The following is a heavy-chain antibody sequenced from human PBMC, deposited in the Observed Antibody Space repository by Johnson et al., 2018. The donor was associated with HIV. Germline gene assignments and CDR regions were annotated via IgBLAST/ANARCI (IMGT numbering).Heavy chain of an antibody. CDR2: VHRDGRL. V-gene: IGHV3-66*01. Sequence: VQLVESGGGVVQPGGSLRLSCAASGFTVSNNYMNWVRQTPGKGLEWVSVVHRDGRLYYADSVKGRFTISRDSSKNSLYLQMNSLRAEDTAVYYCARVMQADAFDIWGQGTMVTVSS. CDR1: GFTVSNNY. CDR3: ARVMQADAFDI. J-gene: IGHJ3*02. D-gene: IGHD2-8*01.